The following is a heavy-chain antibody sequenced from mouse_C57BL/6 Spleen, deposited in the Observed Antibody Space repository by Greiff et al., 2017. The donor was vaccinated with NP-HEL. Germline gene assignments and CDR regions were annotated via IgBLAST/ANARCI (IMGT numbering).Heavy chain of an antibody. Sequence: VQLQQPGAELVMPGASVKLSCKASGYTFTSYWMHWVKQRPGQGLEWIGEIDPSDSYTNYNQKFKGKSTLTVDKSSSTAYMQLSSLTSEDSAVYYCATAHYYGSSSFAYWGQGTLVTVSA. CDR2: IDPSDSYT. J-gene: IGHJ3*01. CDR3: ATAHYYGSSSFAY. CDR1: GYTFTSYW. V-gene: IGHV1-69*01. D-gene: IGHD1-1*01.